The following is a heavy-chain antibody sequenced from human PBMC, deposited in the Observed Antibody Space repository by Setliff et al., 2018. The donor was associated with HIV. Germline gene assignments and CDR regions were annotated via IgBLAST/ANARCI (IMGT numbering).Heavy chain of an antibody. CDR3: AKEIRAMGSDWHRVYNYYGMDV. CDR1: GFTFNNYG. CDR2: ISYDGTNK. J-gene: IGHJ6*02. V-gene: IGHV3-30-3*02. Sequence: PGGSLRLSSAASGFTFNNYGMAWVRPTPGNVLEWVALISYDGTNKYYSDSVKSRFSISRDHSKNTISLQMHSLRAEDTAVYYCAKEIRAMGSDWHRVYNYYGMDVWGQGTTVTVSS. D-gene: IGHD6-19*01.